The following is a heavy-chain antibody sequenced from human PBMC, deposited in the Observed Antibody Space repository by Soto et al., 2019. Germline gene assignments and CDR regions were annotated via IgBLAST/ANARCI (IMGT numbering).Heavy chain of an antibody. J-gene: IGHJ4*02. CDR3: AKEPPGTRAVTRYYFDY. CDR1: GFTFSSYA. CDR2: ISGSGGST. V-gene: IGHV3-23*01. Sequence: GGSLRLSCAASGFTFSSYAMSWVRQAPGKGLEWVSAISGSGGSTYYADSVKGRFTISRDNSKNTLYLQMNSLRAEDTAVYYCAKEPPGTRAVTRYYFDYWGQGTLVKVSS. D-gene: IGHD1-1*01.